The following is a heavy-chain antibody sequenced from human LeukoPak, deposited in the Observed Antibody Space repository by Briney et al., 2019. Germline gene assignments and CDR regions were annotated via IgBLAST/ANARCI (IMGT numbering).Heavy chain of an antibody. V-gene: IGHV4-34*01. D-gene: IGHD4-4*01. CDR2: INHSGST. CDR3: ARLKGGAQYDY. J-gene: IGHJ4*02. Sequence: SETLSLTCAVYGGSFSGYYWSWIRQPPGKGLEWIGEINHSGSTNYNPSLKSRVTISVDTSKNQFSLKLSSVTAADTAVYYCARLKGGAQYDYWGQGTLVTVSS. CDR1: GGSFSGYY.